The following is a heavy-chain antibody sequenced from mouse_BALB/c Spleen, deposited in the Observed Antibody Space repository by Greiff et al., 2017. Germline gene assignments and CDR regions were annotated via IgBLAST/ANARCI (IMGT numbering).Heavy chain of an antibody. V-gene: IGHV1-4*01. J-gene: IGHJ4*01. CDR2: INPYNGYT. CDR1: GYTFTSYS. CDR3: ERQDVGMDY. Sequence: VQLQQPGAELVRPGASVKLSCKASGYTFTSYSMHWVKQRPGQGLEWIGNINPYNGYTNYNQKFKDKATLTADKSSSTAYMQLSSLTSEDSAVYYCERQDVGMDYWGQGNSVTGSS.